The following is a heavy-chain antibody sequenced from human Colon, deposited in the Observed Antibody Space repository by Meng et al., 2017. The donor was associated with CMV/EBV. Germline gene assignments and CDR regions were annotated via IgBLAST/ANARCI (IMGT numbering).Heavy chain of an antibody. J-gene: IGHJ5*02. V-gene: IGHV3-7*01. CDR3: ARDVRSSWYQGSVRFDP. Sequence: GESLKISCAASGFTFSNYWMSWVRQAPGKGLEWVANIRQDESEKYYVDSVKGRFTISRDNAKNSLYVQMNSLRAEDTAVYYCARDVRSSWYQGSVRFDPWGQGTRVTVSS. CDR1: GFTFSNYW. D-gene: IGHD6-13*01. CDR2: IRQDESEK.